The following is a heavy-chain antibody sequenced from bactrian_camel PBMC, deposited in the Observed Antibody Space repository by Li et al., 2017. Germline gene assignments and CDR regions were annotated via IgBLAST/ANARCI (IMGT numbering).Heavy chain of an antibody. D-gene: IGHD2*01. CDR3: AADNFNNGGNCYHDYLKTMPSDYNY. Sequence: HVQLVESGGGSVQAGGSLRLSCKVSGHSRGSNCVGWYRLPPGRAPAEREGIAAIRRDGGEAWYAASVKGRFTIWKDNVQNRMYLQMNSLKAEDTATYYCAADNFNNGGNCYHDYLKTMPSDYNYWGQGTQ. CDR2: IRRDGGEA. V-gene: IGHV3S45*01. J-gene: IGHJ4*01. CDR1: GHSRGSNC.